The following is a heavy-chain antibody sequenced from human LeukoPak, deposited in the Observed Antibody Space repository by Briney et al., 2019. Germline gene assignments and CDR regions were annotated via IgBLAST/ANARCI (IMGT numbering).Heavy chain of an antibody. CDR2: INHSGST. Sequence: SETLSLTCAVYGGSLSNYYWNWIRQPPGKGLEWIGEINHSGSTKYNLSLKSRVTISIDTSKKQFSLKLNSVIAADTAVYYCALFSSGSDYWGQGTLVTVSS. CDR1: GGSLSNYY. V-gene: IGHV4-34*01. J-gene: IGHJ4*02. CDR3: ALFSSGSDY. D-gene: IGHD3-3*01.